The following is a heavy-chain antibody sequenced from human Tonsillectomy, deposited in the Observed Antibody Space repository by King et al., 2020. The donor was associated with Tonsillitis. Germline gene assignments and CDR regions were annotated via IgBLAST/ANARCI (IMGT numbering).Heavy chain of an antibody. J-gene: IGHJ4*02. Sequence: GQLVQSGGGLVQPGGSLRLSCAASGFTFSSYEMNWVRQAPGKGLEWVSYISSSGSAIFYADSVKGRFTISRDNAKNSLYLQMNSLRAEDTVLYYCARYYGSGTYLDYWGQGTLVTVSS. D-gene: IGHD3-10*01. CDR1: GFTFSSYE. CDR3: ARYYGSGTYLDY. V-gene: IGHV3-48*03. CDR2: ISSSGSAI.